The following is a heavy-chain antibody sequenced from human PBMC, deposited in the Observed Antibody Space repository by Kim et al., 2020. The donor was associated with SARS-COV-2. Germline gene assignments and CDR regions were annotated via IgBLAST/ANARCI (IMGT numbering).Heavy chain of an antibody. CDR3: ARSPSSGYADY. CDR2: T. V-gene: IGHV3-74*01. J-gene: IGHJ4*02. Sequence: THYADSVKGRFTISRDNAQNTLYLQMNSLRVEDTAVYHCARSPSSGYADYWGQGALVTVSS. D-gene: IGHD5-12*01.